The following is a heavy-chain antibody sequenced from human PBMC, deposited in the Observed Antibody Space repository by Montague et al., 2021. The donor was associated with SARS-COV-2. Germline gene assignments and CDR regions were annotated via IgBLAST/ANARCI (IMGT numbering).Heavy chain of an antibody. CDR1: GGSISSYY. CDR2: IYNNGCT. Sequence: SETLSLTCTVSGGSISSYYWSWIRQPPGKGLQWIGFIYNNGCTNCNTSLKSRVTLSIDTSKNQFSLKLTSVTAADTAVYYCARGGGDSADYYYYAMDVRGQGTTVTVSS. CDR3: ARGGGDSADYYYYAMDV. D-gene: IGHD2-21*02. V-gene: IGHV4-59*01. J-gene: IGHJ6*02.